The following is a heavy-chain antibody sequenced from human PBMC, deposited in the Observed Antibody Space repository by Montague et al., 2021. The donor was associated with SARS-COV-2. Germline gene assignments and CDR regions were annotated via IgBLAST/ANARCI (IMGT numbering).Heavy chain of an antibody. CDR1: GGSISSYY. CDR3: ARGEWLRGGMDV. J-gene: IGHJ6*02. CDR2: VFDSGST. V-gene: IGHV4-59*13. Sequence: SETLSLTCTVSGGSISSYYWSWIRQPPGNGLEWIGHVFDSGSTNYNPSLKSRVTISVDTSKNQFSLKPSSVTAADTAVYYCARGEWLRGGMDVWGQGTTVTVSS. D-gene: IGHD5-12*01.